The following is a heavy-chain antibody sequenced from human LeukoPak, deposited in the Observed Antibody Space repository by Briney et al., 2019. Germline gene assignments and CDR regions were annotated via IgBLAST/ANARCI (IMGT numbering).Heavy chain of an antibody. CDR2: VYYSGNT. D-gene: IGHD3-10*02. Sequence: SETLSLTCTVSGGSINSGNYYWGWIRQPPEKGLEWIGTVYYSGNTYYSPSLKSRVTMSVDTSKNQFSLKLSSVTAADTAVYYCARLFRGPYYFDYWGQGTLVTVSS. CDR3: ARLFRGPYYFDY. J-gene: IGHJ4*02. V-gene: IGHV4-39*01. CDR1: GGSINSGNYY.